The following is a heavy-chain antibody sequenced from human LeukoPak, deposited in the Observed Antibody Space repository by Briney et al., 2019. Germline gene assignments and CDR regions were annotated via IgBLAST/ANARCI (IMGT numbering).Heavy chain of an antibody. CDR3: AKISGSDSFDI. V-gene: IGHV3-43*02. D-gene: IGHD1-26*01. CDR1: GFTFDDYA. J-gene: IGHJ3*02. CDR2: ISDNSINT. Sequence: GGSLRLSCAASGFTFDDYAMHWVRQAPGKGLGWVSLISDNSINTYYAGSVKGRFTISRDNSKNSLYLQMNSLKTEDTALYYCAKISGSDSFDIWGRGTMVTVSS.